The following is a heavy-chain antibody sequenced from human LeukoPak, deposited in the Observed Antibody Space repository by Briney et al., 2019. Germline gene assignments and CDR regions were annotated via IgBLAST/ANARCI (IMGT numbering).Heavy chain of an antibody. CDR2: IYYSGST. J-gene: IGHJ6*03. CDR1: GGSISSSSYY. Sequence: SETLSLTCTVSGGSISSSSYYWGWIRQPPGKGLEWIGIIYYSGSTYSNPSLKSRVTISVDTSKNQFSLKLSSVTAADTAVYYCASFYCSGGSCHQYYYYYYMDVWGKGTTVTISS. CDR3: ASFYCSGGSCHQYYYYYYMDV. D-gene: IGHD2-15*01. V-gene: IGHV4-39*01.